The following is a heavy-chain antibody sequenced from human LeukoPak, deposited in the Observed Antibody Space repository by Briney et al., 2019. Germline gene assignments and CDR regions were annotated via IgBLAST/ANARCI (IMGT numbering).Heavy chain of an antibody. CDR1: GFTFSSYS. CDR3: ARDPPYTNDWPTYHSLDY. V-gene: IGHV3-21*01. Sequence: GGSLRLSCAASGFTFSSYSMNWVRQAPGKGLEWVSSITTSSYIYYADSVKGRFTISRDNAKNSVYLQLNSLRDEDTAVYYCARDPPYTNDWPTYHSLDYWGQGTLVTVSS. J-gene: IGHJ4*02. D-gene: IGHD3-16*01. CDR2: ITTSSYI.